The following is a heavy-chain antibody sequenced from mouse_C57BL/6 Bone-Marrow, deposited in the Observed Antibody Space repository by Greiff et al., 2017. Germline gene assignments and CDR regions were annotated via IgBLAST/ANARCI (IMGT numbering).Heavy chain of an antibody. Sequence: EVMLVESGGGLVKPGGSLKLSCAASGFTFSDYGMHWVRQAPEKGLEWVAYISSGRRTIYYADTVKGRFPISRDNAKNTLFLQITSLRSEDTAMYYCARNYYAMDYWGQGTSVTVSS. CDR3: ARNYYAMDY. V-gene: IGHV5-17*01. J-gene: IGHJ4*01. CDR2: ISSGRRTI. CDR1: GFTFSDYG.